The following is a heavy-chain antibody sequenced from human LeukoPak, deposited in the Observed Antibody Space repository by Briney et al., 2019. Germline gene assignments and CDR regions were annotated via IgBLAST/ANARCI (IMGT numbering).Heavy chain of an antibody. CDR1: GYSISSGYY. J-gene: IGHJ5*02. Sequence: PSETLSLTCVVSGYSISSGYYWAWIRQPPGKGLEWIGSIYTSGSNNYNPSLKSRVTISVDTSKNQFYLKLSSVTAADTAVYYCARGVNYDFWSGLNWFDPWGQGTLVTVSS. V-gene: IGHV4-38-2*01. D-gene: IGHD3-3*01. CDR2: IYTSGSN. CDR3: ARGVNYDFWSGLNWFDP.